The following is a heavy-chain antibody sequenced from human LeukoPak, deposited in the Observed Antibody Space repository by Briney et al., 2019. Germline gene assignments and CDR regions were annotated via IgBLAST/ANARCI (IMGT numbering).Heavy chain of an antibody. CDR3: ASPIHDYGVAEL. V-gene: IGHV3-53*01. CDR2: IYSGGGT. CDR1: GFTVSSNS. J-gene: IGHJ4*02. D-gene: IGHD4/OR15-4a*01. Sequence: GGSLRLSCTVSGFTVSSNSMTWVRQAPGKGLEWVSVIYSGGGTLYADSVKGRFTISRDKSKNTVYLQMNSLRVEDTAVYYCASPIHDYGVAELWGQGTLVTVSS.